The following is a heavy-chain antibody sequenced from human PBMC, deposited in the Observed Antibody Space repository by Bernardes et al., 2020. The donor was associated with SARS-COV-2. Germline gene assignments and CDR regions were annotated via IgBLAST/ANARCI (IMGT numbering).Heavy chain of an antibody. CDR2: FSGGDGGT. CDR3: VKALSGNLPHFDY. J-gene: IGHJ4*02. CDR1: GFTFSSYG. D-gene: IGHD1-26*01. Sequence: GGSLRLSCAASGFTFSSYGMSWVRQAPGRGLEWVSTFSGGDGGTNYADSVRGRFIISRDNSKNTVSLQMNSLGPEDTAVYYCVKALSGNLPHFDYWGQRTLVTVAS. V-gene: IGHV3-23*01.